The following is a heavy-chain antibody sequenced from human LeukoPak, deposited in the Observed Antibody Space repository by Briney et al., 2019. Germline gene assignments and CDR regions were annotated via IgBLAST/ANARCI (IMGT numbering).Heavy chain of an antibody. J-gene: IGHJ3*02. V-gene: IGHV1-69*13. Sequence: ASVKVSCKASGSTFSSYAISWVRQAPGQGLEWMGEIIPIFGTANYARKFQGRVTITADESTSTAYMELSSLRSEDTAVYYCARVIGGEAFDIWGQGTMVTVSS. CDR2: IIPIFGTA. CDR1: GSTFSSYA. D-gene: IGHD3-10*01. CDR3: ARVIGGEAFDI.